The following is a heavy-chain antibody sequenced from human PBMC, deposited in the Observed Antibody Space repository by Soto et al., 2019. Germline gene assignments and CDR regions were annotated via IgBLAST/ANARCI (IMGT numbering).Heavy chain of an antibody. Sequence: SVKVSCKASGGTFSSYAISWVRQAPGQGLEWMGGIIPIFGTANYAQKFQGRVTITADESTSTAYMELSSLRSEDTAVYYCAAYGSGYCSSQRCLSFDYWCQGTLVTVSS. J-gene: IGHJ4*02. CDR1: GGTFSSYA. CDR2: IIPIFGTA. V-gene: IGHV1-69*13. D-gene: IGHD2-2*03. CDR3: AAYGSGYCSSQRCLSFDY.